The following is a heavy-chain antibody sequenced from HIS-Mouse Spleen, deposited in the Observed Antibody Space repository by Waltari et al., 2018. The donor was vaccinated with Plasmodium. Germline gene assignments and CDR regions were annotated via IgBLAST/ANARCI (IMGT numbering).Heavy chain of an antibody. CDR2: ISYDGSNK. V-gene: IGHV3-30*18. CDR3: AKEVLGYYDFWSRPDY. D-gene: IGHD3-3*01. CDR1: GFPFRTYG. Sequence: QVQLVESGGGVVQPGRSRRLSCAAPGFPFRTYGMHWVRQAPGKGLEWVAVISYDGSNKYYADSVKGRFTISRDNSKNTLYLQMNSLRAEDTAVYYCAKEVLGYYDFWSRPDYWGQGTLVTVSS. J-gene: IGHJ4*02.